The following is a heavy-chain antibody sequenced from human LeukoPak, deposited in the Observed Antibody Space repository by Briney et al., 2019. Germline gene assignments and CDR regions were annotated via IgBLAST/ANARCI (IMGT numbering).Heavy chain of an antibody. CDR2: ISGSGGST. CDR1: GFTFSSYA. D-gene: IGHD5-12*01. V-gene: IGHV3-23*01. J-gene: IGHJ4*02. Sequence: GGSLRLSCAASGFTFSSYAMSWVRQAPGKGLEWVSAISGSGGSTYYADSVKGRFTISRDNAKNSLFLQMNSLRAEDTAVYYCAREENYDSFDYWGQGTLVTVSS. CDR3: AREENYDSFDY.